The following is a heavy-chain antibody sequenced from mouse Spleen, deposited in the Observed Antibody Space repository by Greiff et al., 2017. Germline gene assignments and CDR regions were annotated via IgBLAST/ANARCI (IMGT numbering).Heavy chain of an antibody. J-gene: IGHJ4*01. CDR3: ARGGRAYAMDY. D-gene: IGHD3-1*01. CDR2: INYDGSST. Sequence: EVQVVESEGGLVQPGSSMKLSCTASGFTFSDYYMAWVRQVPEKGLEWVANINYDGSSTYYLDSLKSRFIISRDNAKNILYLQMSSLKSEDTATYYCARGGRAYAMDYWGQGTSVTVSS. CDR1: GFTFSDYY. V-gene: IGHV5-16*01.